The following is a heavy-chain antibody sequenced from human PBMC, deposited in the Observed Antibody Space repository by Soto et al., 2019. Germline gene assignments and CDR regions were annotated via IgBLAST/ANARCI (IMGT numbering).Heavy chain of an antibody. CDR2: INWNSGSI. V-gene: IGHV3-9*01. Sequence: EVQLVESGGGLVQPGRSLRLSCAASGFTFDDYAMHWVRQAPGKGLEWVSGINWNSGSIGYADSVKGRFTISRDNAKNSLYLQMNSLRTEDTAVYYCAKGSGDYPYYYGMDVWGQGTTVTVSS. CDR3: AKGSGDYPYYYGMDV. D-gene: IGHD4-17*01. CDR1: GFTFDDYA. J-gene: IGHJ6*02.